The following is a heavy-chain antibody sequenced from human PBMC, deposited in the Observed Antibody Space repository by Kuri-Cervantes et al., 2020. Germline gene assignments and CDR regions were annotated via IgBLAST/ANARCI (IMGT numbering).Heavy chain of an antibody. J-gene: IGHJ4*02. D-gene: IGHD1-26*01. CDR2: IKQDGSEK. V-gene: IGHV3-7*01. CDR1: GITFSSNW. CDR3: ARAPEWELLHYFDY. Sequence: LTCAAPGITFSSNWMSWVRHAPGKGLEWVAHIKQDGSEKYYVDSVKGQFTISRDNSKNTPYLQMNSLRAEDTTVYYCARAPEWELLHYFDYWGQGTLVTVSS.